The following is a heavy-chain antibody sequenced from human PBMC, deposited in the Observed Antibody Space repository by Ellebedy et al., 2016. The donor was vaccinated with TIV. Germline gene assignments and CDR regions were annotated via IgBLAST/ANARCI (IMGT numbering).Heavy chain of an antibody. V-gene: IGHV3-23*01. Sequence: GGSLRLXCEASGFTFSNYAMNWVRQAPGKGLEWVSAISGSDAGTYYADSVKGRFTISRDNSKNTVYLQMNSLRPEDTGVYYCAKRLRSGAAGTSGYFDYWGQGTLVTVSS. D-gene: IGHD6-13*01. CDR1: GFTFSNYA. J-gene: IGHJ4*02. CDR3: AKRLRSGAAGTSGYFDY. CDR2: ISGSDAGT.